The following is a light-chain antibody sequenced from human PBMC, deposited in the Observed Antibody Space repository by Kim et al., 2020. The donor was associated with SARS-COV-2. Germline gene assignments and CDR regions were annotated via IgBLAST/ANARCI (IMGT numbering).Light chain of an antibody. V-gene: IGLV2-14*04. CDR2: DVS. Sequence: SITISCTGTSSDVGGYNYVSWYQQHPGKAPKLLIYDVSQRPSGVSHRFSGSKSGNTASLIISGLQAEDEADYYCTSYTSSTTLRVSGGGTKVTVL. CDR3: TSYTSSTTLRV. J-gene: IGLJ2*01. CDR1: SSDVGGYNY.